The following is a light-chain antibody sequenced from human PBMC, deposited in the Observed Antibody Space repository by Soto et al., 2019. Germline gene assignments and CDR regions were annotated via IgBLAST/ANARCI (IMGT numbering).Light chain of an antibody. J-gene: IGKJ5*01. Sequence: VLTQSPATLSLSTGERATLSCRASQSVSSYLAWYQQKPGQAPRLLIYATSNRATGVPARFSGSGSGTDFTLTISSLEPEDCAIYYCQQRQYWPPITFGQGTRLEIK. CDR3: QQRQYWPPIT. CDR1: QSVSSY. CDR2: ATS. V-gene: IGKV3-11*01.